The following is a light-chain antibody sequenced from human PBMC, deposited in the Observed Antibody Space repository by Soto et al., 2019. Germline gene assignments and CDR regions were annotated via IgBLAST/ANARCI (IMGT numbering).Light chain of an antibody. J-gene: IGKJ1*01. V-gene: IGKV3-20*01. CDR3: QQYTDWPLT. CDR2: GIS. CDR1: QSVTSNY. Sequence: EVVMTQSPATLSVSPGERANLSCRASQSVTSNYLAWYQQKPGQAPRLLIYGISNRATGVPDRFSGSGSGTDFTLTISRLEPEDFAVYYCQQYTDWPLTFGQGTKVEVK.